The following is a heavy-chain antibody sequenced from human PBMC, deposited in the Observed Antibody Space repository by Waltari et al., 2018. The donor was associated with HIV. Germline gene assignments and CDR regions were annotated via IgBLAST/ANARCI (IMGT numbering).Heavy chain of an antibody. CDR2: IQPGDSEN. J-gene: IGHJ2*01. CDR3: ARHSSSVDNWYFDR. V-gene: IGHV5-51*01. D-gene: IGHD6-13*01. Sequence: EVQLVQSGAEVKKPGESLKISCEGSGYSFSTYWIGWVRQMPGNGLEWMGIIQPGDSENNYNPSLQGQVTISADKSISTAYLQRNSLKASATAMCSCARHSSSVDNWYFDRWGRGTLVTVSS. CDR1: GYSFSTYW.